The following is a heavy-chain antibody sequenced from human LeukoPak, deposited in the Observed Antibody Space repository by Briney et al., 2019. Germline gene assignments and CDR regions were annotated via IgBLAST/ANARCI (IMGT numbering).Heavy chain of an antibody. CDR2: IITLFGTA. CDR3: ARDAYDILTGYSEDNWFDP. Sequence: PVKVSCKASGGTFSSYAISWVRQAPGQGLEWMGGIITLFGTANYVQKFQGRVTITADESTSTAYMELSSLRSEDTAVYYCARDAYDILTGYSEDNWFDPWGQGTLVTVSS. CDR1: GGTFSSYA. D-gene: IGHD3-9*01. J-gene: IGHJ5*02. V-gene: IGHV1-69*13.